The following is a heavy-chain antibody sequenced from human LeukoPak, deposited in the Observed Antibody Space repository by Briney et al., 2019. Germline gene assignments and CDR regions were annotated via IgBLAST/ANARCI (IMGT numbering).Heavy chain of an antibody. D-gene: IGHD3-3*01. CDR1: GGSISSGSYY. CDR2: IYTSGST. CDR3: ARDSPYYDFWSGYYYFDY. V-gene: IGHV4-61*02. J-gene: IGHJ4*02. Sequence: TSQTLSLTCTVSGGSISSGSYYWSWIRQPAGKRLEWIGRIYTSGSTNYNPSLKSRVTISVDTSKNQFSLKLSSVTAADTAVYYCARDSPYYDFWSGYYYFDYWGQGTLVTVSS.